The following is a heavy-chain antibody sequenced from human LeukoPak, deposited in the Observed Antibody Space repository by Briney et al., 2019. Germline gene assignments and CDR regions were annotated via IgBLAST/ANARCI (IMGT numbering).Heavy chain of an antibody. CDR3: ASDVYSSSSLDY. J-gene: IGHJ4*02. CDR2: IKQDGSEK. CDR1: EFTFSRYW. Sequence: GGSLRLSCAASEFTFSRYWMSWVRQAPGKGLEWVANIKQDGSEKYYVDSVKGRFTISRDNAKNSLYLQMNSLRVEDTAVYHCASDVYSSSSLDYWGQGILVTVSS. D-gene: IGHD6-6*01. V-gene: IGHV3-7*05.